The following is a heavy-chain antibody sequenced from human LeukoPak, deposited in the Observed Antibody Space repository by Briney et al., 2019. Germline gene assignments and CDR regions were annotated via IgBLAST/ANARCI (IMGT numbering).Heavy chain of an antibody. CDR3: AKTGTIFGVVIIGFDY. CDR2: ISGSGGST. Sequence: GSLRLSCAASGFTFSSYAMSWVLQAPGKGLEWVLAISGSGGSTYYADSVKGRFTISRDNSKNTLYLQMNSLRAEDTAVYYCAKTGTIFGVVIIGFDYWGQGTLVTVSS. D-gene: IGHD3-3*01. J-gene: IGHJ4*02. V-gene: IGHV3-23*01. CDR1: GFTFSSYA.